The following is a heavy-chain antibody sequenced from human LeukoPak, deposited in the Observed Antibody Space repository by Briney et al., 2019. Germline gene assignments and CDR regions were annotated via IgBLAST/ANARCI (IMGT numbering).Heavy chain of an antibody. J-gene: IGHJ4*02. D-gene: IGHD2-2*01. CDR3: ASGPAAIDY. V-gene: IGHV4-34*01. Sequence: SETLSLTCAVYGGSFSGYYWSWIRQPPGKGLEWIGEINHSGSTNYNPSLKSRVTISVDTSKNQFSLKLSSVTAADTAVYYCASGPAAIDYWGQGTLVTVSS. CDR2: INHSGST. CDR1: GGSFSGYY.